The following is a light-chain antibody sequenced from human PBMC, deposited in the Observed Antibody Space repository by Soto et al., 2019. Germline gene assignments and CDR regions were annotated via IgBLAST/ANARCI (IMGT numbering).Light chain of an antibody. V-gene: IGKV3-20*01. J-gene: IGKJ4*01. CDR3: QQFSSYPPT. CDR1: QSVSSSY. CDR2: GAS. Sequence: EIVLTQSPGTLSLSPGERATLSCRASQSVSSSYLGWYQQKPGQAPRLLIYGASSRAPGIPARFSGSGSGTDFTLTISSLEPEDFAVYYCQQFSSYPPTFGGGTKVDIK.